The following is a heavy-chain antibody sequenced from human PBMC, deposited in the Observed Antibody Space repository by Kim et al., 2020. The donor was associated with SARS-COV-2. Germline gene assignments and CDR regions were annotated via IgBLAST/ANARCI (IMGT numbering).Heavy chain of an antibody. D-gene: IGHD2-2*01. CDR3: AKDVIDCSSTSCRYYFDY. J-gene: IGHJ4*02. CDR1: GFTFSSYA. CDR2: ISGSGGST. V-gene: IGHV3-23*01. Sequence: GGSLRLSCAASGFTFSSYAMSWVRQAPGKGLEWVSAISGSGGSTYYADSVKRRFTISRDNSKNTLYLQMNSLRAEDTAVYYCAKDVIDCSSTSCRYYFDYWGQGTLVTVSS.